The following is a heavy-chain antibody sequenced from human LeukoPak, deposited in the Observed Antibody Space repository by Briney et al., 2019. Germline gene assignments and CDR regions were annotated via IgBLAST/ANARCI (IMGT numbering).Heavy chain of an antibody. CDR1: GGSISSGDYY. CDR3: ARAPSITIFGVVIIPYYFDY. CDR2: IYYSGST. Sequence: PSETLSLTCTVSGGSISSGDYYWSWIRQPPGKGLEWIGYIYYSGSTYYNPSLKSRVTISVDTSKNQFPLKLSSVTAADTAVYYCARAPSITIFGVVIIPYYFDYWGQGTLVTVSS. D-gene: IGHD3-3*01. V-gene: IGHV4-30-4*08. J-gene: IGHJ4*02.